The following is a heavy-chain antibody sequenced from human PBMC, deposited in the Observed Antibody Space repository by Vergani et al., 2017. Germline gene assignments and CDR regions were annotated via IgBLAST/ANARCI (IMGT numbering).Heavy chain of an antibody. D-gene: IGHD2-2*02. CDR3: ATIGYRRWGYYFDY. CDR1: GGSISSGSYY. CDR2: MYTNGDT. V-gene: IGHV4-61*02. J-gene: IGHJ4*02. Sequence: QVQLQESGPGLVKPSQTLSLTCSVSGGSISSGSYYWMWIRQPAGKGLEWIGRMYTNGDTNYNPTLKSRVTISGDTSKNQFFLKLSSVTAADTAVYYCATIGYRRWGYYFDYWGQGILVTVSS.